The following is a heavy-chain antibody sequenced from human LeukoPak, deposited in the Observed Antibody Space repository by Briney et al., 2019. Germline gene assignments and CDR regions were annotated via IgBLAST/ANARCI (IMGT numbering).Heavy chain of an antibody. CDR2: IKQHGSEK. CDR1: GFSFSNYW. J-gene: IGHJ3*02. V-gene: IGHV3-7*05. D-gene: IGHD3-16*01. CDR3: ATVMMNTHNAFDI. Sequence: PGGSLRLSCEASGFSFSNYWMTWVRQAPGKGLEWGANIKQHGSEKDYVDSVKGRFTLSRDNAKNSVYLQMNSLRAEDTAVYYCATVMMNTHNAFDIWGQGTVVTVSS.